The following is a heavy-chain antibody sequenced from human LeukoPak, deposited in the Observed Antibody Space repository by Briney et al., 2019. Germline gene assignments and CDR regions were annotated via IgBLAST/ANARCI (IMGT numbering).Heavy chain of an antibody. CDR1: GYTFTGYY. J-gene: IGHJ4*02. CDR2: INPNSGGT. D-gene: IGHD6-13*01. V-gene: IGHV1-2*02. CDR3: ARDHRRSIAAAARVVGY. Sequence: GASVKVSCKASGYTFTGYYMHWVRQAPGQGLEWMGWINPNSGGTNYAQKFQGRVTMTRDTSISTAYMELSRLRSDDTAVYYCARDHRRSIAAAARVVGYWGQGTLVTVSS.